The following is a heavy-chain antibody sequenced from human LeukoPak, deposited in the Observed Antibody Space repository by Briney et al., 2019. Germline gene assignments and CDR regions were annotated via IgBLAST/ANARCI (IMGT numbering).Heavy chain of an antibody. CDR2: FDPEDGET. J-gene: IGHJ4*02. CDR3: ARDSTPNDSSGYFHDY. D-gene: IGHD3-22*01. CDR1: GYTLTELS. V-gene: IGHV1-24*01. Sequence: ASVKVSCKVSGYTLTELSMHWVRQAPGKGLEWMGGFDPEDGETIYAQKFQGRVTMTEDTSTDTAYMELSSLRSEDTAVYYCARDSTPNDSSGYFHDYWGQGTLVTVSS.